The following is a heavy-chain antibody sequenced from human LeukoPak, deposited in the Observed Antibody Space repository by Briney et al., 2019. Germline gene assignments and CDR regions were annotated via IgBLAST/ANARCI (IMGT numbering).Heavy chain of an antibody. V-gene: IGHV1-69*04. CDR1: VGTFSSYA. CDR2: IIPFLGIA. J-gene: IGHJ5*02. D-gene: IGHD6-19*01. CDR3: ASVLSGIAVAGSFDP. Sequence: ASVKVSCTASVGTFSSYAISWVGQAPGQGREWMGMIIPFLGIANYAQKFHGRLTITSDKSTSTAFIELSSLISEYTAVYYCASVLSGIAVAGSFDPWGQGTLVSVSS.